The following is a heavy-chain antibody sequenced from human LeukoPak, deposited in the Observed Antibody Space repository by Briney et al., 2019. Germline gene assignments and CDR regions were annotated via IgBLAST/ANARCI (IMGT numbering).Heavy chain of an antibody. CDR1: GYTFIDYY. Sequence: ASVKVSCKASGYTFIDYYIHWVRQAPGQGLEWMGWINPNSGGTNYAQKLQGRVTMTTDTSTSTAYMELRSLKSDDTAVYYCASLKNYYDSSGYLVTDAFDIWGQGTMVTVSS. CDR2: INPNSGGT. D-gene: IGHD3-22*01. V-gene: IGHV1-2*02. J-gene: IGHJ3*02. CDR3: ASLKNYYDSSGYLVTDAFDI.